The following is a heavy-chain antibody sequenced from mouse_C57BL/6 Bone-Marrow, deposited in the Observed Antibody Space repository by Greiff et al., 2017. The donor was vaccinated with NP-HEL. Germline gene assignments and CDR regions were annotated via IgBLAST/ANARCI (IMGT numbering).Heavy chain of an antibody. J-gene: IGHJ3*01. D-gene: IGHD2-1*01. CDR3: ARWGNYVPWFAY. V-gene: IGHV1-19*01. CDR2: INPYNGGT. Sequence: EVQLQQSGPVLVKPGASVKMSCKASGYTFTDYYMNWVKQSHGKSLEWIGVINPYNGGTSYNQKFKGKATLTVDKSSSTAYMELNSLTSEDSAVYYCARWGNYVPWFAYWGQGTLVTVSA. CDR1: GYTFTDYY.